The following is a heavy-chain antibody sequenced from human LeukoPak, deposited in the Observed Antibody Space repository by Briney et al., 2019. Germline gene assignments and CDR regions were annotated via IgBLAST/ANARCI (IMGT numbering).Heavy chain of an antibody. CDR3: GRMVYFTLDY. V-gene: IGHV3-66*01. CDR2: IYSGGST. D-gene: IGHD2-8*01. CDR1: EFTVSSNY. Sequence: GGSLRLSCAASEFTVSSNYMDWVRQAPGRGLEWVPVIYSGGSTYYVDSVKGRFTISRDDSKSTVYLQMNSLRVDDTAVYYCGRMVYFTLDYWGQGTPVTVSS. J-gene: IGHJ4*02.